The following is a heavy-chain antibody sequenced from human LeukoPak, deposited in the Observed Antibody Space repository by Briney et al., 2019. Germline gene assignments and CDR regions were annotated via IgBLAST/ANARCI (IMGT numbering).Heavy chain of an antibody. CDR3: ARLGDGDNLRYFDY. D-gene: IGHD5-24*01. V-gene: IGHV4-59*08. J-gene: IGHJ4*02. CDR1: GDSISGNY. Sequence: SEALSLTCTVSGDSISGNYWTWIRQPTGKGLEWSGYIYYSGSTNYNASLKSRVSISVDTSKNQFSLKLSSVTAADTAVYYCARLGDGDNLRYFDYWGQGTLVTVSS. CDR2: IYYSGST.